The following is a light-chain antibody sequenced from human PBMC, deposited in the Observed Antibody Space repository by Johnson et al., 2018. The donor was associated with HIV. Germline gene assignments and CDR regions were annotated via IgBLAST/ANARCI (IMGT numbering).Light chain of an antibody. J-gene: IGLJ1*01. V-gene: IGLV1-51*02. Sequence: QSVLTQPPSVSAAPGQKVTISCSGSSSDMGNYAVSWYQQLPGTAPKLLIYENNKRPSGIPDRFSGSKSGTSATLGITGLQTGDEADYYCGTWDNSLSAPRYVFGTVTKVTVL. CDR3: GTWDNSLSAPRYV. CDR1: SSDMGNYA. CDR2: ENN.